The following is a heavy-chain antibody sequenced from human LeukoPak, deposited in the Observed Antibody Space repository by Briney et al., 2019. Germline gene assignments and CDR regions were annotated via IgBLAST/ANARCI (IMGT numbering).Heavy chain of an antibody. V-gene: IGHV3-23*01. J-gene: IGHJ2*01. CDR1: GFTFSSYW. D-gene: IGHD6-6*01. CDR2: ISGSGGST. CDR3: AKDRSSLMDFDL. Sequence: GGSLRLSCAASGFTFSSYWMSWVRQAPGKGLEWVSAISGSGGSTYYADSVKGRFTISRDNSKNTLYLQMNSLRAEDTAVYYCAKDRSSLMDFDLWGRGTLVTVSS.